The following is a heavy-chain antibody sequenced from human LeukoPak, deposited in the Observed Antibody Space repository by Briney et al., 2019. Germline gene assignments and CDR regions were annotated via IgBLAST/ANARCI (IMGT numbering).Heavy chain of an antibody. J-gene: IGHJ6*03. CDR3: ARVELAPHYYYMDV. CDR1: GFSISSYE. V-gene: IGHV3-48*03. D-gene: IGHD1-7*01. CDR2: ISSSGSTI. Sequence: PGGSLRLSCAASGFSISSYEMSWVRQAPGKGLEWVSYISSSGSTIYYADSVKGRFTISRDNAKNSLYLRMNSLRAEDTAVYYCARVELAPHYYYMDVWGKGTTVTVSS.